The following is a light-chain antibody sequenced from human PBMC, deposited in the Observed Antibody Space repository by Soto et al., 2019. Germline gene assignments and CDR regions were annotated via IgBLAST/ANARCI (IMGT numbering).Light chain of an antibody. V-gene: IGLV2-14*01. J-gene: IGLJ1*01. CDR3: SSLTSSITYV. CDR1: SSDVGTYEY. Sequence: QSVLTQPASVSGSPGQSITISCTGTSSDVGTYEYVSWYQQHPGKVPKLMIYEVSYRPSGVSNRFSGSKSGNTASLSISGLQAEGEADYYCSSLTSSITYVFGTGTKLTVL. CDR2: EVS.